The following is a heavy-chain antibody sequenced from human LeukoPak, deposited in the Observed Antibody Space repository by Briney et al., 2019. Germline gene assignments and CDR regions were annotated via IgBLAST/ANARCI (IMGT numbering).Heavy chain of an antibody. V-gene: IGHV4-30-2*01. CDR1: GGSISSGGYS. D-gene: IGHD3-3*01. Sequence: SQTLSLTCAVSGGSISSGGYSWSWIRQPPGKGLEWIGYIYHSGSTYYNPSLKSRVTISVDRSKNQFSLKLSSVTAADTAVYYCARASPITIHFDYWGQETLVTVSS. CDR3: ARASPITIHFDY. J-gene: IGHJ4*02. CDR2: IYHSGST.